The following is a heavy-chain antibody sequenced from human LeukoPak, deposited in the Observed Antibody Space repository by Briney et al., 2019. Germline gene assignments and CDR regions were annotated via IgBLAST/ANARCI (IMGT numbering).Heavy chain of an antibody. CDR1: GYTFTGYY. Sequence: ASVTVSCKASGYTFTGYYMHWVRQAPGQGLEWMGWINPNSGGTNYAQKFQGRVTMTRDTSISTAYMELSRLRSDDTAVYYCARAGGYKTWFDPWGQGTLVTVSS. J-gene: IGHJ5*02. V-gene: IGHV1-2*02. D-gene: IGHD6-25*01. CDR3: ARAGGYKTWFDP. CDR2: INPNSGGT.